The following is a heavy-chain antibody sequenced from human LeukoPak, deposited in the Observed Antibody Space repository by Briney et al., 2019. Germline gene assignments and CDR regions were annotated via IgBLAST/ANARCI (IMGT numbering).Heavy chain of an antibody. CDR2: ISGGRGST. CDR3: ARDQMGPYYGMDV. Sequence: GGSLRLSCAASGFTFSSYAMSWVRQAPGKGLEWVSGISGGRGSTYYTDSVKGRFTVSRDNSKNTLYLQTSSLRAEDTAVYYCARDQMGPYYGMDVWGQGTTVTVSS. D-gene: IGHD5-24*01. CDR1: GFTFSSYA. V-gene: IGHV3-23*01. J-gene: IGHJ6*02.